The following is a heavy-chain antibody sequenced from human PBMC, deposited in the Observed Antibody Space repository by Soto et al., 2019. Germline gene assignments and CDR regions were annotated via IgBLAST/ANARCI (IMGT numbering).Heavy chain of an antibody. CDR3: ARGITGTVTYYYGLDV. J-gene: IGHJ6*02. CDR2: IIPIFGTA. V-gene: IGHV1-69*13. CDR1: GGTFSSYA. D-gene: IGHD1-20*01. Sequence: AVKVSCKASGGTFSSYAISWVRQAPGQGLEWMGGIIPIFGTADYAQKFHGRVTITADESTSTAYMELSSLRSEDTAVYYCARGITGTVTYYYGLDVWGQGTTVTVSS.